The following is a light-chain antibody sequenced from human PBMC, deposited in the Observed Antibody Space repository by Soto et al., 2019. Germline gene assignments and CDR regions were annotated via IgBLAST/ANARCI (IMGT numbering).Light chain of an antibody. CDR1: QSVSSN. J-gene: IGKJ1*01. CDR2: GAS. Sequence: EIVMTQSPATLSVSPGERATLSCSASQSVSSNLAWYQQKPGQAPRLLIYGASTRATGIPARFSGSGSGTEFTITISSLPAEDFAVYYCQQYNNWPTFGQGTKVEIK. V-gene: IGKV3-15*01. CDR3: QQYNNWPT.